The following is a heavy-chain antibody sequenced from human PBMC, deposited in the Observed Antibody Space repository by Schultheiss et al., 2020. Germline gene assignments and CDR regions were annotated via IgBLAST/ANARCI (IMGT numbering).Heavy chain of an antibody. CDR3: ARDRRYCSSTSCYSYYYYGMDV. Sequence: ESLKISCTVSGYSISSGYYWGWIRQPPGKGLEWIGSIYHSGSTNYNPSLKSRVTISVDTSKNQFSLKLSSVTAADTAVYYCARDRRYCSSTSCYSYYYYGMDVWGQGTTVTVSS. V-gene: IGHV4-38-2*02. CDR2: IYHSGST. J-gene: IGHJ6*02. CDR1: GYSISSGYY. D-gene: IGHD2-2*01.